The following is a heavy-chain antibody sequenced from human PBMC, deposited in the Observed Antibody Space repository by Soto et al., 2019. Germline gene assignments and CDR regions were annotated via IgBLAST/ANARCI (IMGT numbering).Heavy chain of an antibody. J-gene: IGHJ6*03. Sequence: GGSLRLSCAASGFTFSNFSMSWVRHAPGKGLEWVSEITGSTGTTYYADSVRGRFIISRDNSQNTLHLQMNSLRPEDTVVYYCAKDTSSSPYYMDVWGKGTTVTVSS. D-gene: IGHD2-2*01. CDR1: GFTFSNFS. V-gene: IGHV3-23*01. CDR2: ITGSTGTT. CDR3: AKDTSSSPYYMDV.